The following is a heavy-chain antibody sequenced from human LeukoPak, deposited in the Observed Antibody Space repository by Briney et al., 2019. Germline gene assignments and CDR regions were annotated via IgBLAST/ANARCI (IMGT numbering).Heavy chain of an antibody. Sequence: SETLSLTCTVSGGSISSYYWSWIRQPPGKGLEWIGYTYTSGSTSYNPSLKSRVTISVDTSKNQSSLKLRSVTAADTAVYYCARTPSYAGYFDYWGQGTLVSVSS. CDR1: GGSISSYY. CDR3: ARTPSYAGYFDY. D-gene: IGHD3-9*01. V-gene: IGHV4-4*09. CDR2: TYTSGST. J-gene: IGHJ4*02.